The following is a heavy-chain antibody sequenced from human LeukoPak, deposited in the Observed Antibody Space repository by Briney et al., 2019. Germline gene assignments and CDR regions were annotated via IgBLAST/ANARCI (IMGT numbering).Heavy chain of an antibody. D-gene: IGHD6-13*01. V-gene: IGHV4-34*01. CDR1: GGSFSGYY. Sequence: PSETLSLTCAVYGGSFSGYYWSWIRQPPGKGLEWIGEINHSVSTNYNPSLKSRVTISVDTSKNQFSLKLSSVTAADTAVYYCARGPIKLRPWYSSSWNYNWFDPWGQGTLVTVSS. J-gene: IGHJ5*02. CDR3: ARGPIKLRPWYSSSWNYNWFDP. CDR2: INHSVST.